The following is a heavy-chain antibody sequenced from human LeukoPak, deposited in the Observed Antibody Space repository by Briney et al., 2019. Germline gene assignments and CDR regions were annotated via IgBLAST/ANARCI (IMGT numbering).Heavy chain of an antibody. J-gene: IGHJ4*02. Sequence: GESLNISCKGSGYNFRSYWITWVRQMPGKGLEWMGRIDPSDSYTNYSPSFQGHVTISADKSISTAYLQWNSLKASDTAMYYCARGRRHLDYWGQGTLVTASS. V-gene: IGHV5-10-1*01. CDR3: ARGRRHLDY. D-gene: IGHD1-26*01. CDR1: GYNFRSYW. CDR2: IDPSDSYT.